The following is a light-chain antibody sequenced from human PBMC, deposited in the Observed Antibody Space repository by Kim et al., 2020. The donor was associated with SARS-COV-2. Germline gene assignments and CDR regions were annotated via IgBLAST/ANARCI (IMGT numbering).Light chain of an antibody. J-gene: IGKJ1*01. CDR1: KVIRSSH. CDR2: GAS. CDR3: NQHGSSPWT. Sequence: PAERATLACRGSKVIRSSHLDWFQPKPGQGPRLVNYGASSRAPGIPDRFSGSGAGTAFTLTDSRLEPEDFAVHYCNQHGSSPWTFGHGNKVYIK. V-gene: IGKV3-20*01.